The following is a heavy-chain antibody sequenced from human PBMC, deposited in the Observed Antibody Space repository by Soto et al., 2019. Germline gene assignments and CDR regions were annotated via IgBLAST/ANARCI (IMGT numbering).Heavy chain of an antibody. CDR3: AKDLITMVPVYRVVEPHY. CDR2: VTSSAGST. V-gene: IGHV3-23*01. D-gene: IGHD3-10*01. Sequence: GGSLRLSCAAPGFTFNNYAMSWVRQAPGKGLEWVSTVTSSAGSTYYADSLKGRFTISRDNSKNTLYLQMNSLRAEDTAVYYCAKDLITMVPVYRVVEPHYWGQGTLVTVSS. CDR1: GFTFNNYA. J-gene: IGHJ4*02.